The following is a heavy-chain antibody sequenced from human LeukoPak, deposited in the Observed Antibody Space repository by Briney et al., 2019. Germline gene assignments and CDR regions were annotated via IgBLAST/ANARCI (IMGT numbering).Heavy chain of an antibody. CDR2: MHHSGST. CDR3: ARHFDPNYGGYSAFDY. Sequence: PSETLSLTCTVSGGSISSSSYYWGWIRQPPGKGLEWIGSMHHSGSTYYNPSLKSRVTISVDTSKSQFSLKLSSVTAADTAVYYCARHFDPNYGGYSAFDYWGQGTLVTVSS. D-gene: IGHD4-23*01. V-gene: IGHV4-39*01. CDR1: GGSISSSSYY. J-gene: IGHJ4*02.